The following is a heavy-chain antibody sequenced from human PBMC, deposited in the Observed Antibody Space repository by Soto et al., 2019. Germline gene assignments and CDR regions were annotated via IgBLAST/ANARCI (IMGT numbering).Heavy chain of an antibody. CDR1: GFTVSSNY. Sequence: GGSLRLSCAASGFTVSSNYMSWVRQAPGKGLEWVSVIYSGGSTYYADSVKGRFTISRDNSKNTLYLQMNSLRAEDTAVYYCARFVVVRAFDIWGQGTMVTVSS. CDR2: IYSGGST. V-gene: IGHV3-66*01. CDR3: ARFVVVRAFDI. J-gene: IGHJ3*02. D-gene: IGHD2-15*01.